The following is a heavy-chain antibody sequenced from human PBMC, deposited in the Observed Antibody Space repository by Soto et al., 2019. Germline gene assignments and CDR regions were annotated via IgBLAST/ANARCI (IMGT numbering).Heavy chain of an antibody. CDR3: VNGVAATDLTYYYYYGMDV. Sequence: GSLRLSCSASGFTFSSYAMHWVRQAPGKGLEYVSAISSNGGSTYYADSVKGRFTISRDNSKNTLYLQMSSLRAEDTAVYYCVNGVAATDLTYYYYYGMDVWGQGTTVTVSS. V-gene: IGHV3-64D*06. J-gene: IGHJ6*02. D-gene: IGHD6-25*01. CDR2: ISSNGGST. CDR1: GFTFSSYA.